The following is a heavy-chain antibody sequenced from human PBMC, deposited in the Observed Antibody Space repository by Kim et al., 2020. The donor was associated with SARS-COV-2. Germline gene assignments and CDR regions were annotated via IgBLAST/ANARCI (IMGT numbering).Heavy chain of an antibody. D-gene: IGHD6-13*01. CDR2: INHSGST. J-gene: IGHJ5*02. CDR3: ARPSYPGYSSSRQRGWFDP. Sequence: SETLSLTCAVYGGSFSGYYWSWIRQPPGKGLEWIGEINHSGSTNYNPSLKSRVTISVDTSKNQFSLKLSSVTAADTAVYYCARPSYPGYSSSRQRGWFDPWGQGTLVTASS. CDR1: GGSFSGYY. V-gene: IGHV4-34*01.